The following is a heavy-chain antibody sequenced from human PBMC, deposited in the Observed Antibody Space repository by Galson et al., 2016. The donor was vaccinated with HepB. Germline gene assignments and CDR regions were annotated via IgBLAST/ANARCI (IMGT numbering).Heavy chain of an antibody. D-gene: IGHD5-12*01. J-gene: IGHJ4*02. CDR3: AKATLVATITEFDF. CDR1: GFTFTSYA. CDR2: IRASGGSK. V-gene: IGHV3-23*01. Sequence: SLRLSCAASGFTFTSYAMSWVRQAPGKGLEWVSAIRASGGSKYDADSLKGRITVTRDNSKNTLFLQMNSLRAEDTAVYYCAKATLVATITEFDFWGQGTLVTVSS.